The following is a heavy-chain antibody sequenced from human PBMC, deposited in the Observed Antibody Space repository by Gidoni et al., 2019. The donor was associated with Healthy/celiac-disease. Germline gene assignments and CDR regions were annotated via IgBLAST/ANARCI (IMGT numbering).Heavy chain of an antibody. J-gene: IGHJ3*02. V-gene: IGHV3-23*01. CDR3: AKERSIAARNAFDI. CDR1: GFTFIRYA. Sequence: VQLLESGGCLVQPGGSLRLFCSASGFTFIRYAMSWVRQAPGKGLEWVSGISGSGGSTYYEDSVKGRFNISRDNAKNKRYLQMNSLRAEDKAVYYCAKERSIAARNAFDIWGQGTMVTVSS. CDR2: ISGSGGST. D-gene: IGHD6-6*01.